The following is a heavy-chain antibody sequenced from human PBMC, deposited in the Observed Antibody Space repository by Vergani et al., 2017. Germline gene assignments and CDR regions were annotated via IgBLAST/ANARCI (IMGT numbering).Heavy chain of an antibody. Sequence: EVQLLESGGDLVQPGGSLRLSCTASGFIFSTYAMSWVRQAPGKGLEWVSGISASGAPTYYADSVKGRVTISRGNSKNTLYLQMNSLRVEDTAVYYCATIGYRRWGYYFDYWGQGILVTVAS. CDR3: ATIGYRRWGYYFDY. CDR1: GFIFSTYA. J-gene: IGHJ4*02. D-gene: IGHD2-2*02. CDR2: ISASGAPT. V-gene: IGHV3-23*01.